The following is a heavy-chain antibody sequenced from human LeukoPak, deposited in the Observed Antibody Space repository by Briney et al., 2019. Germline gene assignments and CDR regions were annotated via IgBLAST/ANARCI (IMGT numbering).Heavy chain of an antibody. CDR1: GGSISGYY. J-gene: IGHJ6*03. Sequence: SETLSLTCTVSGGSISGYYWSWIRQPPGKGLEWIGYIYYSGSTNYNPSLKSRVTISVDTSKNQFSLKLSSVTAADTAVYYCARGVRAAAGIYYYYYYMDVWGKGTTVTVSS. V-gene: IGHV4-59*01. CDR2: IYYSGST. D-gene: IGHD6-13*01. CDR3: ARGVRAAAGIYYYYYYMDV.